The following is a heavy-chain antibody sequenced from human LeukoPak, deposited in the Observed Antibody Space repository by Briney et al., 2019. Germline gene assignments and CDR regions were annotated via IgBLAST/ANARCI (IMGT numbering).Heavy chain of an antibody. CDR1: GFTFSSYW. CDR2: IKQDGSEK. D-gene: IGHD2-2*01. J-gene: IGHJ6*03. CDR3: ARVLVVPAALIYYYYYMDV. Sequence: GGSLRLSCAASGFTFSSYWMSWVRQAPGKGLEWVANIKQDGSEKYYVDSVKGRFTISRDNAKNSLYLQMNSLRAEDTAVYYCARVLVVPAALIYYYYYMDVWGKGTTVTISS. V-gene: IGHV3-7*01.